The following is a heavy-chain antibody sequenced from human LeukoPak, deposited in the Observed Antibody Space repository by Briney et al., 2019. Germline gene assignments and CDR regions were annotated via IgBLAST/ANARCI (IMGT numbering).Heavy chain of an antibody. CDR1: TFLFSHFG. Sequence: PGRSLTLSCAASTFLFSHFGMHWVRQAPGKGLEWVAVIWSDGSNRYYADSVKGRFTVSRDNSHNTVYLQMNDLRPEDTAVYYCAKDAQRGFDYSNSLEKWGQGTLVTVSS. J-gene: IGHJ4*02. CDR3: AKDAQRGFDYSNSLEK. V-gene: IGHV3-33*06. D-gene: IGHD4-11*01. CDR2: IWSDGSNR.